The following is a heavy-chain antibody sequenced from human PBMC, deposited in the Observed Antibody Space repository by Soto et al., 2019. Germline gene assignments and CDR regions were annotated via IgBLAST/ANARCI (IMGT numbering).Heavy chain of an antibody. V-gene: IGHV3-64*01. Sequence: EVQLVESGGGLVQPGGSLRLSCAASGFTFSSYAMHWVRQAPGKGLEYVSAISSNGGSTYYANSVKGRFTISRDNSKNTLXLQMGGLRAEDMAVYYCAREGGYGDYRYYYYGMDVWGQGTTVTVSS. CDR2: ISSNGGST. CDR1: GFTFSSYA. CDR3: AREGGYGDYRYYYYGMDV. D-gene: IGHD4-17*01. J-gene: IGHJ6*02.